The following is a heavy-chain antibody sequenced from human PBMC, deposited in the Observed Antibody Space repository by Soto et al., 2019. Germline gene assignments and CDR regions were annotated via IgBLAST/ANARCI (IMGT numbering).Heavy chain of an antibody. J-gene: IGHJ4*02. CDR2: ISGSGGST. D-gene: IGHD4-17*01. CDR1: GFTFSSYA. V-gene: IGHV3-23*01. Sequence: GGSLRLSCAASGFTFSSYAMSWVRQAPGKGLEWVSAISGSGGSTYYADSVKGRFTISRDNSKNTLYLQMNSLRAEDTAVYYCAKDPGYGDYVLADYWGQGTLVTVSS. CDR3: AKDPGYGDYVLADY.